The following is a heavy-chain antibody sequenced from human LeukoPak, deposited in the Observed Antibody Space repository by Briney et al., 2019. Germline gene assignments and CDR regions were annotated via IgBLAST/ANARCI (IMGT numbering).Heavy chain of an antibody. J-gene: IGHJ4*02. CDR2: TSYDGSNK. CDR3: ARDTRGFLEWLLYY. Sequence: PGGSLRLSCAASGFTFSSYAMHWVRQAPGKGLEWVAVTSYDGSNKYYADSVKGRFTISRDNSKNTLYLQMNSLRAEDTAVYYCARDTRGFLEWLLYYWGQGTLVTVSS. CDR1: GFTFSSYA. V-gene: IGHV3-30-3*01. D-gene: IGHD3-3*01.